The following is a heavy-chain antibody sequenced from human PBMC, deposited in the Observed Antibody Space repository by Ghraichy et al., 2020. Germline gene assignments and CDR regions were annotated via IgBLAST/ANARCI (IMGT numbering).Heavy chain of an antibody. CDR2: ISWNSGSI. CDR1: GFTFDDYA. J-gene: IGHJ4*02. V-gene: IGHV3-9*01. CDR3: AKVGGGQQLPHEYYFDY. D-gene: IGHD6-13*01. Sequence: GGSLRLSCAASGFTFDDYAMHWVRQAPGKGLEWVSGISWNSGSIGYADSVKGRFTISRDNAKNSLYLQMNSLRAEDTALYYCAKVGGGQQLPHEYYFDYWGQGTLVTVSS.